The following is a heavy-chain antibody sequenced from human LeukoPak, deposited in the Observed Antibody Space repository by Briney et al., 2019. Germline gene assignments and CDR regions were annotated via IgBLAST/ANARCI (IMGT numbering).Heavy chain of an antibody. D-gene: IGHD6-13*01. CDR2: IYTSGST. CDR1: GGSISGYY. Sequence: ETLSLTCTVSGGSISGYYWSWIRQPAGKGLEWIGRIYTSGSTNYNPSLKSRVTMSVDTSKNQFSLKLSSVTAADTAVYYCARGYSSSWNYFDYWGQGTLLTVFS. V-gene: IGHV4-4*07. J-gene: IGHJ4*02. CDR3: ARGYSSSWNYFDY.